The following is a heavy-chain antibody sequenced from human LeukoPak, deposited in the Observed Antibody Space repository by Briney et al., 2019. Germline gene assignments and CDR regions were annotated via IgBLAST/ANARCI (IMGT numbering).Heavy chain of an antibody. CDR1: GFTFSSYS. CDR2: ISSSSSYI. J-gene: IGHJ4*02. Sequence: GGSLRLSCAASGFTFSSYSMNWVRQAPGKGLEWVSSISSSSSYIYYADSVKGRFTISRDNAKNSLYLQLNSLRSEDTAVYYCAKVKGSEGYCSITSCLADYWGQGTLVTVSS. V-gene: IGHV3-21*04. D-gene: IGHD2-2*01. CDR3: AKVKGSEGYCSITSCLADY.